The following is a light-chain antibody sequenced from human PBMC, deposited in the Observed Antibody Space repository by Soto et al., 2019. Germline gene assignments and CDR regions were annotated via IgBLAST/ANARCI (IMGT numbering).Light chain of an antibody. V-gene: IGLV2-23*02. CDR1: SSDVGSYNL. Sequence: QSVLTQPASVSGSPGQSITISCTGTSSDVGSYNLVSWYQQHPGKAPKFMIFEVTQRPSGVSNRFSGSKSGNTASLTISGLQDEDEADYYCCSYAGSSTYVFGTGTKLTVL. CDR3: CSYAGSSTYV. J-gene: IGLJ1*01. CDR2: EVT.